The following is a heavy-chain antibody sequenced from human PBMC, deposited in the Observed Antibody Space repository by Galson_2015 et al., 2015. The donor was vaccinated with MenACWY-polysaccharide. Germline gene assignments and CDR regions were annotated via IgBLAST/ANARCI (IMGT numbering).Heavy chain of an antibody. V-gene: IGHV3-7*01. Sequence: SLRLSCAASGFTFSSYWMSWVRQAPGKGLEWVANIKQDGSEKYYVDSVKGRFTISRDNAKNSQYLQMNSLRAEDTAVYYCARETDGSGSYVLYYWGQGTLVTVSS. CDR1: GFTFSSYW. CDR3: ARETDGSGSYVLYY. CDR2: IKQDGSEK. D-gene: IGHD3-10*01. J-gene: IGHJ4*02.